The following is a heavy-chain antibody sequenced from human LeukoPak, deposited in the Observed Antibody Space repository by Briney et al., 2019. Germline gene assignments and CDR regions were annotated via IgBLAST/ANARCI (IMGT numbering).Heavy chain of an antibody. J-gene: IGHJ4*02. V-gene: IGHV3-23*01. CDR1: GFTLSSYA. CDR2: ISGSGDST. CDR3: AKDRLLNCRGDCYIFDY. D-gene: IGHD2-21*02. Sequence: GGSLRLSCVASGFTLSSYAMNWVRQTPGKGLEWVSSISGSGDSTFYADSVKGRFSISRDNSKNTLYLQVNGLRTEDTAVYYCAKDRLLNCRGDCYIFDYWGQGTVVTVSS.